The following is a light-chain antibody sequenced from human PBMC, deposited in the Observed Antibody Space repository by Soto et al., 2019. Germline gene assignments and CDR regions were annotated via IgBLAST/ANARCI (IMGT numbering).Light chain of an antibody. Sequence: QSVLTQPASVSGSPGQSITISCTGTSSDVGSYNLVSWYQQHPGKAPKLMIYEGSKRPSGVSNRFYGSKSGNTASLTISGLQAEDEADYSCCSYAGSYVVFGGGTTLTVL. V-gene: IGLV2-23*01. CDR1: SSDVGSYNL. J-gene: IGLJ2*01. CDR3: CSYAGSYVV. CDR2: EGS.